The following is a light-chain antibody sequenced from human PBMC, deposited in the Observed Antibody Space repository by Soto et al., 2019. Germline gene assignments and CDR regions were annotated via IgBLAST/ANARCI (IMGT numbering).Light chain of an antibody. V-gene: IGKV3-15*01. CDR1: QSVSTN. J-gene: IGKJ4*01. CDR3: QQYNDWPLT. CDR2: GAS. Sequence: EIVLTQSPGTLSLSPGERATLSCRASQSVSTNLAWYQQKPGQAPRLLIYGASTRATGIPARFSGSGSGTEFTLTINSLQSADVAVYYCQQYNDWPLTFGGGTKVDIK.